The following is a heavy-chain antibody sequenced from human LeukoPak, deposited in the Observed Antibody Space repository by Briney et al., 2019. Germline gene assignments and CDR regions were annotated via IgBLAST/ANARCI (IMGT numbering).Heavy chain of an antibody. Sequence: ASVKVSCKASGYTFTDYGMHWVRQAPGQRLEWMAWINAGNGNAKYSQKFQGRVTMTTDTSTSTAYMELRSLRSDDTAVYYCARGGGYCTNGVCYTAIAHYYFDYWGQGTLVTVSS. J-gene: IGHJ4*02. CDR1: GYTFTDYG. D-gene: IGHD2-8*01. CDR3: ARGGGYCTNGVCYTAIAHYYFDY. CDR2: INAGNGNA. V-gene: IGHV1-3*01.